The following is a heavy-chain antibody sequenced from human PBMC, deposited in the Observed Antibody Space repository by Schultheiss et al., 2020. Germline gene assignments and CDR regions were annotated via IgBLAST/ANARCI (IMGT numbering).Heavy chain of an antibody. J-gene: IGHJ2*01. CDR1: GFTFSSYS. CDR3: ARGWTMLMGEPYWYFDL. V-gene: IGHV3-48*01. D-gene: IGHD2-8*01. Sequence: GGSLRLSCAASGFTFSSYSMNWVRQAPGKGLEWVSYISSSSITIYYADSVKGRFTISRDNAKNSLYLQMNSLRAEDTAMYYCARGWTMLMGEPYWYFDLWGRGTLVTGSS. CDR2: ISSSSITI.